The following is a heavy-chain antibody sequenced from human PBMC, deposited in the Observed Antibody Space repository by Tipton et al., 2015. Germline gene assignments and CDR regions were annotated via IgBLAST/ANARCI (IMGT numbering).Heavy chain of an antibody. J-gene: IGHJ4*02. CDR2: IYPGDSDT. CDR1: GYTFTSYW. CDR3: ARGDLTMIVVPDY. V-gene: IGHV5-51*01. Sequence: QLVQSGAEVKKPGESLNISCQGSGYTFTSYWIGWVRQMPGKGLEWMGIIYPGDSDTRYSPSFQGQVTISADKSISTAYLQWSSLKASDTAMYYCARGDLTMIVVPDYWGQGTLVTVST. D-gene: IGHD3-22*01.